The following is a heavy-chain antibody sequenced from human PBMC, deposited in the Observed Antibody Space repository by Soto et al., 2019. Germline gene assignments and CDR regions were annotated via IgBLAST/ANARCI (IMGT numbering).Heavy chain of an antibody. CDR1: GGTFSSYA. CDR2: IIPIFGTA. V-gene: IGHV1-69*13. CDR3: ARLRYFYRVDYHYDVVDV. J-gene: IGHJ6*02. D-gene: IGHD3-9*01. Sequence: GASVKVSCKASGGTFSSYAISWVRQAPGQGLEWMGGIIPIFGTANYAQKFQGRVTITADESTNTAYMDLSGLTSEDTAVYYCARLRYFYRVDYHYDVVDVWGQGTTVTVSS.